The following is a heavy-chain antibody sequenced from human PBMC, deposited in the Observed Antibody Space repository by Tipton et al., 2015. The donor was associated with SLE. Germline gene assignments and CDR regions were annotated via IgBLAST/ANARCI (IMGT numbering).Heavy chain of an antibody. CDR2: IQYDGKNQ. CDR3: AREDRESGGFQY. J-gene: IGHJ1*01. D-gene: IGHD3-16*01. V-gene: IGHV3-30*12. Sequence: SLRLSCAASGFTFSSFGMHWVRQTPGKGLQWVTFIQYDGKNQYYADSVKGRFTVSRDDARNSLYLQMNSLRAEDTAVYYCAREDRESGGFQYWGQGTLVTVSS. CDR1: GFTFSSFG.